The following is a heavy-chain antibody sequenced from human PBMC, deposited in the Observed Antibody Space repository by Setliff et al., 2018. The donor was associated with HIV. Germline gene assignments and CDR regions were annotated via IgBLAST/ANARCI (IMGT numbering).Heavy chain of an antibody. CDR1: GGSISSGNYY. Sequence: PSETLSLTCTVSGGSISSGNYYWGWIRRPPGKGLEWIGSIYYGGSTNYNPSLKSRVTISVDTSKNQFSLKLSSVTAADTAVYYCARVRGRYYYHYAMDVWGQGTTVTVSS. D-gene: IGHD3-10*01. CDR3: ARVRGRYYYHYAMDV. J-gene: IGHJ6*02. V-gene: IGHV4-39*07. CDR2: IYYGGST.